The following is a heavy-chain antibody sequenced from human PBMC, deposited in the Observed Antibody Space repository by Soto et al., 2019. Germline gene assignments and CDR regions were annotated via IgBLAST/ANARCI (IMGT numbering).Heavy chain of an antibody. D-gene: IGHD3-22*01. CDR1: GGSISSSSYY. Sequence: QLQLQESGPGLVKPSETLSLTCTVSGGSISSSSYYWGWIRQPPGKGLEWIGSIYYSGSTYYNPSLKSRVTISVDTSKNQFSLKLSSVTAADTAVYYCARQRRWEITMIVVVITAIDYWGQGTLVTVSS. CDR2: IYYSGST. V-gene: IGHV4-39*01. J-gene: IGHJ4*02. CDR3: ARQRRWEITMIVVVITAIDY.